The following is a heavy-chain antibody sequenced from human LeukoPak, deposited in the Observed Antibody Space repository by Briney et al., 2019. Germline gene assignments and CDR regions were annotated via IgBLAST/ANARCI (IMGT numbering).Heavy chain of an antibody. V-gene: IGHV3-30-3*01. Sequence: PGGSLRLSCAASGFTFSSYAMHWVRQAPGKGLDGVAVISYDGSNKYYADSVKGRFTISRDNSKNTLYLQMNSLRAEDTAVYYCARGGRYYYGSGSRYYFDYWGQGTLVTVSS. D-gene: IGHD3-10*01. J-gene: IGHJ4*02. CDR3: ARGGRYYYGSGSRYYFDY. CDR2: ISYDGSNK. CDR1: GFTFSSYA.